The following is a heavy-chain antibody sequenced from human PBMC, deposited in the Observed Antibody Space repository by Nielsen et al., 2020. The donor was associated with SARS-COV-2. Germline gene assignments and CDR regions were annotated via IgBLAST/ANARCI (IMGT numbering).Heavy chain of an antibody. J-gene: IGHJ4*02. CDR1: GFTFDDYA. CDR2: ISWYSGSI. V-gene: IGHV3-9*01. CDR3: AKASYSSSYGYYFDY. Sequence: FLKTSCAASGFTFDDYAMHRVRQAPGKGLEWVSGISWYSGSIGYADSVKGRFTIYRDNAKNSLYLQMNSLRAEDTALYYCAKASYSSSYGYYFDYWGQGTLVTVSS. D-gene: IGHD6-13*01.